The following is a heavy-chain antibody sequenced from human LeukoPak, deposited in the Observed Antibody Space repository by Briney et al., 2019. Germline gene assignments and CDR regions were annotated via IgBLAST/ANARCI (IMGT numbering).Heavy chain of an antibody. CDR1: GFTFSSYG. Sequence: GGSLRLSCAASGFTFSSYGMHWVRQAPGKGVEWGAGIWYDGSNKYYADSVKGRFNISRENSKHTLYLQMNSLRAEDTAVYYCARNQRQAARPVDYWGQGTLVTVSS. CDR2: IWYDGSNK. D-gene: IGHD6-6*01. V-gene: IGHV3-33*01. CDR3: ARNQRQAARPVDY. J-gene: IGHJ4*02.